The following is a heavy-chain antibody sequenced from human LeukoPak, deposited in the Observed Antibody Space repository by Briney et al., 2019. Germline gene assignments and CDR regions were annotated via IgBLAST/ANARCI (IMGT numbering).Heavy chain of an antibody. CDR1: GYTFTSYG. Sequence: GASVKVSCEASGYTFTSYGISWVRQAPGQGLEWMGWISAYNGNTNYAQKLQGRVTMTTDTSTSTAYMELRSLRSDDTAVYYCARTQYYYGSGSYYPFDYWGQGTLVTVSS. CDR3: ARTQYYYGSGSYYPFDY. D-gene: IGHD3-10*01. CDR2: ISAYNGNT. J-gene: IGHJ4*02. V-gene: IGHV1-18*01.